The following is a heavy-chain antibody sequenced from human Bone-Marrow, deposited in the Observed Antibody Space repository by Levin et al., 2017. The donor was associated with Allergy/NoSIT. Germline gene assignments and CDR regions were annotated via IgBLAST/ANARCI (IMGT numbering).Heavy chain of an antibody. CDR1: GDSVSSNSAA. CDR3: ARLKVRRGYSSSWSLDV. Sequence: SETLSLTCAISGDSVSSNSAAWNWIRQSPSRGLEWLGRTYYRSKWYNDYAVSVKSRITINPDTSKNQFSLQLNSVTPEDTAVYYCARLKVRRGYSSSWSLDVWGQGTTVTVSS. V-gene: IGHV6-1*01. CDR2: TYYRSKWYN. J-gene: IGHJ6*02. D-gene: IGHD6-13*01.